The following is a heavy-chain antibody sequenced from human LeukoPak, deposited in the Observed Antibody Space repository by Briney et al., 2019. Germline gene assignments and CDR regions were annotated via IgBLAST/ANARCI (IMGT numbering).Heavy chain of an antibody. Sequence: GASVKVSCKASGYTFTSYGISWVRQAPGQGLEWMGRINPNSGGTNYAQKFQGRVTMTRDTSISTAYMELSRLRSDDTAVYYCASGVRYGDFDYWGQGALVTVSS. J-gene: IGHJ4*02. CDR3: ASGVRYGDFDY. V-gene: IGHV1-2*06. D-gene: IGHD4-17*01. CDR1: GYTFTSYG. CDR2: INPNSGGT.